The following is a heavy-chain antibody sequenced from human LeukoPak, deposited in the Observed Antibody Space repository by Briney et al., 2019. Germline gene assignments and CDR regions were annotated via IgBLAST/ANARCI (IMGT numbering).Heavy chain of an antibody. CDR3: ARKGSQWEFLVDY. D-gene: IGHD3-10*01. V-gene: IGHV3-21*01. CDR1: GFTFSNYN. J-gene: IGHJ4*02. Sequence: GGSLRLSCAASGFTFSNYNMNWVRQAPGRGLEWVSSISSSSSYIYYAESVKGRFTISRDNAKNSLYLQMNSLRAEDTAVYYCARKGSQWEFLVDYWGQGTLVTVSS. CDR2: ISSSSSYI.